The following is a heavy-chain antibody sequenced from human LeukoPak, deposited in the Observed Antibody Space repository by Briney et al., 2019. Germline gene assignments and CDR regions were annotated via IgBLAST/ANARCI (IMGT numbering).Heavy chain of an antibody. CDR3: ARAYSGSYDANAFDI. Sequence: SETLSLTCTVAGGSISSYYWSWIRQSAGKGLEWIGRIYVRGSTNYNPSLKSRVTMSVDTSKNQFSLKLSSVTAADTAVYYCARAYSGSYDANAFDIWGQGTMVTVSS. CDR1: GGSISSYY. J-gene: IGHJ3*02. V-gene: IGHV4-4*07. CDR2: IYVRGST. D-gene: IGHD1-26*01.